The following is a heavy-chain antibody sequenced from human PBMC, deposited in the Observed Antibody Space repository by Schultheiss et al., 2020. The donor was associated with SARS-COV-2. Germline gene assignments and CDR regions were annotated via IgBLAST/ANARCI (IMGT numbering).Heavy chain of an antibody. V-gene: IGHV4-34*01. CDR1: GGSFSGYY. D-gene: IGHD3-22*01. CDR2: INHSGST. Sequence: SETLSLTCAVYGGSFSGYYWSWIRQPPGKGLEWIGEINHSGSTNYNPSLKSRVTISVDTSKNQFSLKLSSVTAADTAVYYCARALGDSSGSVLWAFDIWGQGTMVTVSS. CDR3: ARALGDSSGSVLWAFDI. J-gene: IGHJ3*02.